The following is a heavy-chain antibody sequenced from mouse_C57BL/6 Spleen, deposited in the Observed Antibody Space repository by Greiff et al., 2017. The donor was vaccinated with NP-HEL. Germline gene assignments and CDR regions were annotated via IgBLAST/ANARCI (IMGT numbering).Heavy chain of an antibody. Sequence: ESGPGLVNPSQSLSLTCSVTGYSITSGYYWNWIRQFPGNKLEWMGYISYDGSNNYNPSLKNRISITRDTSKNQFFLKLNSVTTEDTATYYCARGPGYYFDYWGQGTTLTVSS. CDR3: ARGPGYYFDY. J-gene: IGHJ2*01. V-gene: IGHV3-6*01. CDR1: GYSITSGYY. CDR2: ISYDGSN.